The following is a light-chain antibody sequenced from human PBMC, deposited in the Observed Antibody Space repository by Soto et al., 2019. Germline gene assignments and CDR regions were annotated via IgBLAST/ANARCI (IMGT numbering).Light chain of an antibody. CDR2: GAS. CDR1: QSVSSSY. V-gene: IGKV3-20*01. J-gene: IGKJ1*01. CDR3: QQYGSSPRT. Sequence: EIVLTQSPGSLSLSPGERATLSCRASQSVSSSYLAWYQQKPGQAPRVLIYGASSRATGIPDRFSGSGSGTDVTLTISRLEPEDFAVYYGQQYGSSPRTFGQGTKVEIK.